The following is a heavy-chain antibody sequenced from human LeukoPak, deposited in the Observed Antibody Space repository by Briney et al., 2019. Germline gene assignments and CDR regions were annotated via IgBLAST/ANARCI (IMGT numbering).Heavy chain of an antibody. Sequence: SETLSLTCAVSGGSIDSTNWWNWVRQPPGKGLEWIGEIHHDGRINYNPSLKSRVTLSVDKSKNQFSLRLNSVTATDTAMYYCARSHDHLWGNYPDYWGQGTLVTVSS. CDR2: IHHDGRI. J-gene: IGHJ4*02. V-gene: IGHV4-4*02. D-gene: IGHD3-16*02. CDR3: ARSHDHLWGNYPDY. CDR1: GGSIDSTNW.